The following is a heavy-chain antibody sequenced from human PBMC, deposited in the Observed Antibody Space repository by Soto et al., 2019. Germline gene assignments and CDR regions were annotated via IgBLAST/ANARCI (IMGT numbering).Heavy chain of an antibody. D-gene: IGHD6-13*01. J-gene: IGHJ4*02. Sequence: QVQLQQWGAGLLKPSETLSLTCAVYGGSFSGYYWSWIRQPPGEGLEWIGEINHSGSTNYNPSLKSRVTISVDTSKNQFSLKLSSVTAADTAVYYCARSRIAAAGTRGCFDYWGQGTLVTVSS. CDR1: GGSFSGYY. CDR3: ARSRIAAAGTRGCFDY. CDR2: INHSGST. V-gene: IGHV4-34*01.